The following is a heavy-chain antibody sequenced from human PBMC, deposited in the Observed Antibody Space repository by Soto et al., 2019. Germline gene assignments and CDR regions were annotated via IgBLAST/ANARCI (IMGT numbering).Heavy chain of an antibody. V-gene: IGHV1-18*01. CDR2: ISAYNGNT. Sequence: QDQLVQSGVEVKKPGASVKVSCKASGYSFTNYGITCVRQAPGQGCERMGWISAYNGNTNYAQKFQGRVTLPTDASTSTACLELRSLRSDDKAVYYCARDRGVPPPVAGNSDYYGYMDVWGKGDPVTVSS. J-gene: IGHJ6*03. D-gene: IGHD6-19*01. CDR3: ARDRGVPPPVAGNSDYYGYMDV. CDR1: GYSFTNYG.